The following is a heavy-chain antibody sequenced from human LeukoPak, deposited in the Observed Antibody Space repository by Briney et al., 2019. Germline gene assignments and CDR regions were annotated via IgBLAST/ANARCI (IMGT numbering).Heavy chain of an antibody. CDR3: ASYGYSYDLYFDY. D-gene: IGHD5-18*01. V-gene: IGHV1-8*01. CDR1: GYTFTSYD. CDR2: MNPNSGNT. J-gene: IGHJ4*02. Sequence: ASVKVSCKASGYTFTSYDINWVRQATGQGLEWMGWMNPNSGNTGYAQKFQGRVTITADESTSTAYMELSSLRSEDTAVYYCASYGYSYDLYFDYWGQGTLVTVSS.